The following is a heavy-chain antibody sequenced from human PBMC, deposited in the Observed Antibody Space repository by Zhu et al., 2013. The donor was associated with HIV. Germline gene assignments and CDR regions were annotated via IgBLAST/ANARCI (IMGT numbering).Heavy chain of an antibody. D-gene: IGHD3-22*01. CDR2: IIPIFDTA. Sequence: QVRLVQSGADVKKPGSSVKVSCKASGGTFSNYGINWVRQAPGQGLEWMGGIIPIFDTANYAQKFQGRVTITADESTSTAYMELSSLRSEDTAVYYCARDHNSSYYSYFDYWGQGTLVTVSS. CDR3: ARDHNSSYYSYFDY. J-gene: IGHJ4*02. CDR1: GGTFSNYG. V-gene: IGHV1-69*01.